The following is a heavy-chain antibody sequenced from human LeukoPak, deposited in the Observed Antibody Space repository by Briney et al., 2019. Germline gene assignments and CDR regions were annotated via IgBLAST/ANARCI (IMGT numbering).Heavy chain of an antibody. J-gene: IGHJ5*02. CDR3: ARDNGDYEGGFDP. V-gene: IGHV4-4*07. CDR2: IYTSGSP. CDR1: GGSISSYY. Sequence: SETLSLTCTVPGGSISSYYWSWIRQPAGKGLDWIGRIYTSGSPNYNPSLKSRVPMSVDTSKNQFSLKLSSVTAADTAVYYCARDNGDYEGGFDPWGQGTLVTVSS. D-gene: IGHD4-17*01.